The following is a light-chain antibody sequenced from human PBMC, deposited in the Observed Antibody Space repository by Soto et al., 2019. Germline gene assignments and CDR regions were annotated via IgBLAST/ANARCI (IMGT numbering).Light chain of an antibody. Sequence: QSALTQPASVSGTPGQSITVSCIGTSSDIGRYNYVSWYQQHPGRAPKLIIRDVSSRPSGVPARFSGSKSGNSASLTISGLQVEDEAYYFCSSYATNNAQLFGGGTKLTVL. CDR1: SSDIGRYNY. CDR2: DVS. CDR3: SSYATNNAQL. V-gene: IGLV2-14*03. J-gene: IGLJ2*01.